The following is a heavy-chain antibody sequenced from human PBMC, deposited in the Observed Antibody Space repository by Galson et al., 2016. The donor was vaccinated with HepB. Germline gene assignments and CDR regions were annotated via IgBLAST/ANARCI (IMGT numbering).Heavy chain of an antibody. CDR1: GFVFTTNA. Sequence: SVKVSCKASGFVFTTNALHWVRQAPGQSLEWLGWINGDTGHTTYSVTLQGRVTITWETSATKGYLELTSMRSEDTAVYSCARGRGSQWYDYNWLAPWGQGTLVTVS. D-gene: IGHD1-1*01. J-gene: IGHJ5*02. CDR2: INGDTGHT. V-gene: IGHV1-3*01. CDR3: ARGRGSQWYDYNWLAP.